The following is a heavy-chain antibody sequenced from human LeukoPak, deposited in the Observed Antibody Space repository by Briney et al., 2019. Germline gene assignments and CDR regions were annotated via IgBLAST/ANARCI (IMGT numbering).Heavy chain of an antibody. V-gene: IGHV3-30*03. D-gene: IGHD2-2*01. Sequence: GGSLRLSCVGSGFSFISVWLNWVRQAPGKGLEWVARISYDGSNQNYADSVKGRFTISRDNSQNTVYPQMNSLRAEDSAVYYCARERIVVVVTENKLQHFGMDVWGQGTTVIVSS. CDR2: ISYDGSNQ. CDR1: GFSFISVW. CDR3: ARERIVVVVTENKLQHFGMDV. J-gene: IGHJ6*02.